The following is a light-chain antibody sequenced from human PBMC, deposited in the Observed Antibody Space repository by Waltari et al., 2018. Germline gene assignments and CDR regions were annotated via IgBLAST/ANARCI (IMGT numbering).Light chain of an antibody. CDR2: AAT. CDR1: QTISTN. Sequence: DIQMTQSPSSLSASLGDRVTITCRASQTISTNLNWYQHRPGKVPKLLIYAATFLQSRVPSRFSGSGSGTDFTLTIRSLQPEDFVFYFCQQSYSAPPSFGGGTKVDVK. CDR3: QQSYSAPPS. J-gene: IGKJ4*01. V-gene: IGKV1-39*01.